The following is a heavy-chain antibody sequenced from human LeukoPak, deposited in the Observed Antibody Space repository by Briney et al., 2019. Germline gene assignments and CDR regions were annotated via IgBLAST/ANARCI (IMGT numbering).Heavy chain of an antibody. CDR1: GYTFTSYY. V-gene: IGHV1-46*01. Sequence: ASVKVSCKASGYTFTSYYMHWVRQAPGQGLEWMGIINPSGGSTNYAQKFQGRVTMTRDTSTSTVYMELSSLRSEDTAVYYCARGEPHDYGDFNWFDPWGQGTLVTVSS. CDR2: INPSGGST. J-gene: IGHJ5*02. CDR3: ARGEPHDYGDFNWFDP. D-gene: IGHD4-17*01.